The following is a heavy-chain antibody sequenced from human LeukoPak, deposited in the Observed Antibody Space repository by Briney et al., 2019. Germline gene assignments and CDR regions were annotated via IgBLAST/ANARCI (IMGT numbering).Heavy chain of an antibody. CDR1: GGSFSGYY. CDR3: ARGFLYYDFWSGFGLYYYMDV. V-gene: IGHV4-34*01. CDR2: INHSGST. Sequence: SETLSLTCAVYGGSFSGYYWSWIRQPPGKGLEGIGEINHSGSTNYNPSLKSRVTISVDTSKNQFSLKLSSVTAADTAVYYCARGFLYYDFWSGFGLYYYMDVWGKGTTVTVSS. D-gene: IGHD3-3*01. J-gene: IGHJ6*03.